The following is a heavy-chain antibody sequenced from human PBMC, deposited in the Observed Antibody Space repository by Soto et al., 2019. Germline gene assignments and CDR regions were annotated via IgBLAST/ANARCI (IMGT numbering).Heavy chain of an antibody. Sequence: PSETLSLTCAVYGGSFSGYYWSWIRQPPGKGLEWIGEINHSGSTNYNPSLKSRVTISVDTSKNQFSLKLSSVTAADTAVYYCASLRRLVPILPKHHNWFDPWGQGTLVT. CDR2: INHSGST. D-gene: IGHD2-2*01. V-gene: IGHV4-34*01. J-gene: IGHJ5*02. CDR3: ASLRRLVPILPKHHNWFDP. CDR1: GGSFSGYY.